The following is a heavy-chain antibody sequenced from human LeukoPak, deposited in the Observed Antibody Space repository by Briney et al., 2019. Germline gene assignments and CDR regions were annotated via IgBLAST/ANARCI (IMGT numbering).Heavy chain of an antibody. CDR1: GFTFSSYA. D-gene: IGHD2-21*02. V-gene: IGHV3-30-3*01. J-gene: IGHJ4*02. CDR2: ISYDGSNK. Sequence: GGSLRLSCAASGFTFSSYAMHWVRQAPGKGLEWVAVISYDGSNKYYADFVKGRFTISRDNSKNTLYLQMNSLRAEDTAVYYCAREWSNCGGDCSSGYYFDYWGQGTLVTVSS. CDR3: AREWSNCGGDCSSGYYFDY.